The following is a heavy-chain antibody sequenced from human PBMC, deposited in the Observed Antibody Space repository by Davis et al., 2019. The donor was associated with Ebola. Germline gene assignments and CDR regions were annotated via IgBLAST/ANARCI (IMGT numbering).Heavy chain of an antibody. CDR1: GFTFSSYA. CDR2: ISGSGGST. CDR3: AISEPPDS. J-gene: IGHJ4*02. Sequence: GESLKISCAASGFTFSSYAMSWVRQAPGKGLEWVSAISGSGGSTYYADSVKGRFTISRDNSKNTLHLQMHSLRVEDTAVYYCAISEPPDSWGQGTLVTVSS. V-gene: IGHV3-23*01.